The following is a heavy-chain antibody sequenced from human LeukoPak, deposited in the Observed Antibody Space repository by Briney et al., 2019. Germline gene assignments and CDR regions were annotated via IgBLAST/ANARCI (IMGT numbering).Heavy chain of an antibody. Sequence: ASVKVSCKASGYTFTSYDMNWVRQAPGQGLEWMGWINTNTGNPTYAQGFTGRFVFSLDTSVSTAYLQISSLKAEDTAVYYCAILGYSYGDYYYYMDVWGKGTTVTVSS. V-gene: IGHV7-4-1*02. CDR2: INTNTGNP. D-gene: IGHD5-18*01. CDR3: AILGYSYGDYYYYMDV. J-gene: IGHJ6*03. CDR1: GYTFTSYD.